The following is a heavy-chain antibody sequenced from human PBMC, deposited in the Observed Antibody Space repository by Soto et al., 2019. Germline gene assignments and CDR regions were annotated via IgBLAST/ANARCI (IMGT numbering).Heavy chain of an antibody. CDR2: IYYSGST. D-gene: IGHD6-19*01. CDR3: ARHYSSGSRNWFDP. Sequence: SLTCSVSVGSINSSSYFWGWVRQPPGKGLEWIGSIYYSGSTYYNPSLRSRVTISVDTSKNQFSLKLSSVTAADTAVFYCARHYSSGSRNWFDPWGQGTLVTVSS. J-gene: IGHJ5*02. CDR1: VGSINSSSYF. V-gene: IGHV4-39*01.